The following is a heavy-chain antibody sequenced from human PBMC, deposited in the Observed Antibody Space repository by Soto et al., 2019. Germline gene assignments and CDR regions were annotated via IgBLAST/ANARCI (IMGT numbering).Heavy chain of an antibody. D-gene: IGHD5-18*01. V-gene: IGHV3-21*01. CDR1: GFTFSSYS. J-gene: IGHJ6*02. CDR2: ISSSSSYI. CDR3: ARDPGYSYGKYYGMDV. Sequence: GGSLRLSCAASGFTFSSYSMNWVRQAPGKGLEWVSSISSSSSYIYYADSVKGRFTISRDNAKKSLYLQMNSLRAEDTAVYYCARDPGYSYGKYYGMDVWGQGTTVTVSS.